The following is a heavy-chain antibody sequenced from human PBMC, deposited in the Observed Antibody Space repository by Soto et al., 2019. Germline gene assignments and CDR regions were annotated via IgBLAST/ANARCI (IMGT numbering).Heavy chain of an antibody. CDR3: TTQYYDILTGYYFDY. Sequence: GGSLRLSCAASGFTFSNAWMNWVRQAPGKGLEWVGRIKSKTDGGTTDYAAPVKGRFTISRDDSKNTLYLQMNSLKTEDTAVYYCTTQYYDILTGYYFDYWGQGTLVTVSS. V-gene: IGHV3-15*07. D-gene: IGHD3-9*01. J-gene: IGHJ4*02. CDR1: GFTFSNAW. CDR2: IKSKTDGGTT.